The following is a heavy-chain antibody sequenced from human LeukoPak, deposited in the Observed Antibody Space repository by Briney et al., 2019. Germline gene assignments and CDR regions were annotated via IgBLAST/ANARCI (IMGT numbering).Heavy chain of an antibody. V-gene: IGHV4-39*07. D-gene: IGHD3-22*01. CDR3: ARVVQSTDSSGFYLPEYFQR. J-gene: IGHJ1*01. CDR1: GGSISSSSYY. Sequence: SETLSLTCTVSGGSISSSSYYWGWIRQPPGKGLEWIGSIYYSGSTYYNPSLKSRVTISVDTSKNQFSLKLRSVTAADTAVYYCARVVQSTDSSGFYLPEYFQRWGQGTLVTVSS. CDR2: IYYSGST.